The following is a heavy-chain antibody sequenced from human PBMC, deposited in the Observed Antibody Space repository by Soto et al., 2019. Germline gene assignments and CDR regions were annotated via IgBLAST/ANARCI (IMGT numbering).Heavy chain of an antibody. Sequence: SETLSLTCTVSGGSISSGGYYWSWIRQHPGKGLEWIGYIYYSGSTYYNPSLKSRVTISVDTSKNQFSLKLSSVTAADTAVYYCARFYYYGSGSYGNWFDPWGQGTLVTVSS. CDR1: GGSISSGGYY. D-gene: IGHD3-10*01. CDR3: ARFYYYGSGSYGNWFDP. V-gene: IGHV4-31*03. CDR2: IYYSGST. J-gene: IGHJ5*02.